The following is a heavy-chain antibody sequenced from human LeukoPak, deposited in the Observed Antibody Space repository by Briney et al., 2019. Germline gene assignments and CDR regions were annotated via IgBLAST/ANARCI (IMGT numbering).Heavy chain of an antibody. J-gene: IGHJ5*01. CDR3: ARHSSPHAGSSSWYDF. D-gene: IGHD2-15*01. V-gene: IGHV4-39*01. Sequence: SETLSLTCTVSGGSISSSTYHWGWIRQPPGKGLEWIGSIYYSGNTYYNPSLKSRVTISVDTSKNQFSLKLSSVTAADTAVYYCARHSSPHAGSSSWYDFWGQGTLVTVSS. CDR1: GGSISSSTYH. CDR2: IYYSGNT.